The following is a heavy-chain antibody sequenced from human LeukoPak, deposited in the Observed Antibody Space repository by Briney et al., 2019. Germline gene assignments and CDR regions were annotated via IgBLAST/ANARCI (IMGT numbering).Heavy chain of an antibody. Sequence: SETLSLTCAVYGGSFSGYYWSWIRQPPGKGLEWTGEINHSGSTNYNPSLKSRVTISVDTSKNQFSLKLSSVTAADTAVYYCARARYSGSYPAYDAFDIWGQGTMVTVSS. D-gene: IGHD1-26*01. CDR3: ARARYSGSYPAYDAFDI. V-gene: IGHV4-34*01. J-gene: IGHJ3*02. CDR2: INHSGST. CDR1: GGSFSGYY.